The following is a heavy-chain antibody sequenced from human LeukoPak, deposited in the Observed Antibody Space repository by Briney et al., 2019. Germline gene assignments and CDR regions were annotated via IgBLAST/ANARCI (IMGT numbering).Heavy chain of an antibody. CDR1: DGSISSSSYY. Sequence: SETLSLTCTVSDGSISSSSYYWGWIRQPPGTGLDWIGSINYSGSTYYNPSLKSRVTISVDTSRNQFFLKLTSVTAADTAVYYCARQIGAGRWSFDYWGQGTLVTVSS. CDR3: ARQIGAGRWSFDY. V-gene: IGHV4-39*01. CDR2: INYSGST. D-gene: IGHD4-23*01. J-gene: IGHJ4*02.